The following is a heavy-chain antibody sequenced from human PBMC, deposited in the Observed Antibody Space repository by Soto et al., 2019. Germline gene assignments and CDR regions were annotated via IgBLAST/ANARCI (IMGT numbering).Heavy chain of an antibody. CDR3: ARARAGGLREGALDY. CDR2: IYYSGST. D-gene: IGHD3-16*01. J-gene: IGHJ4*02. CDR1: GGSISSGGYY. Sequence: SETLSLTCTVSGGSISSGGYYWSWIRQHPGKGLEWIGYIYYSGSTYYNPSLKSRVTISVDTSKNQFSLKLSSVTAADTAVYYCARARAGGLREGALDYWGQGTLVTVSS. V-gene: IGHV4-31*03.